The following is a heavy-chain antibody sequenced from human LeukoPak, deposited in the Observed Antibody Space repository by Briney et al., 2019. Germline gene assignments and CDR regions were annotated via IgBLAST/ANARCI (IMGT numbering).Heavy chain of an antibody. J-gene: IGHJ4*02. V-gene: IGHV3-43*02. CDR1: GFTFDDYA. Sequence: GGSLRLSCAASGFTFDDYAMHWVRQAPGKGLEWVSLISGDGGSTYYADSVKGRFTISRDNSKSSLYLQMNSLRTEDTALYYCAKDAAGWFGELFDYWGQGTLVTVSS. CDR2: ISGDGGST. CDR3: AKDAAGWFGELFDY. D-gene: IGHD3-10*01.